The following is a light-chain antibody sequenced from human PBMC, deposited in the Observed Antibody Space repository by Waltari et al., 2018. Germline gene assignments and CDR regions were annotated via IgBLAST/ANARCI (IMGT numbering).Light chain of an antibody. J-gene: IGKJ1*01. CDR1: QRVTRY. CDR2: DVS. V-gene: IGKV1-5*01. CDR3: QQYDRYSAWT. Sequence: DIQMTQSPSTLSASVGDRVTITCRASQRVTRYLAWYQQQPGKAPKVLIWDVSSLERGVPSRFSGSGSGTEFTLTISSLQPDDFATYYCQQYDRYSAWTFGQGTKVEIK.